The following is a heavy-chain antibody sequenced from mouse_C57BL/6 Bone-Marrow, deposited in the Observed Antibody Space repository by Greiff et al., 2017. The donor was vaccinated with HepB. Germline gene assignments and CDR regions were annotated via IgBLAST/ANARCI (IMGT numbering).Heavy chain of an antibody. CDR3: ARLRGNYWYFDV. D-gene: IGHD2-1*01. Sequence: QVQLQQSGAELARPGASVNLSCKASGYTFTSYGISWVKQRTGQGLEWIGEIYPRSGNTYYNEKFKGKATLTADKSSSTAYMELRSLTSEDSAVYFCARLRGNYWYFDVWGTGTTVTVSS. V-gene: IGHV1-81*01. CDR2: IYPRSGNT. CDR1: GYTFTSYG. J-gene: IGHJ1*03.